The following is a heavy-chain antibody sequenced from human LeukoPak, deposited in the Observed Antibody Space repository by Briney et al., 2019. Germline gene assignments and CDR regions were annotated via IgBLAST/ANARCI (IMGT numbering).Heavy chain of an antibody. CDR2: INHSGST. Sequence: PSETLSLTCAVYGGSFSGYYWSWIRQPPGKGLEWIGEINHSGSTNYNPSLKSRVTISVDTSKNQFSLKLSSVTAADTAVYYCARFAGYSYGYTFDYWGQGTLVTVSS. D-gene: IGHD5-18*01. J-gene: IGHJ4*02. V-gene: IGHV4-34*01. CDR3: ARFAGYSYGYTFDY. CDR1: GGSFSGYY.